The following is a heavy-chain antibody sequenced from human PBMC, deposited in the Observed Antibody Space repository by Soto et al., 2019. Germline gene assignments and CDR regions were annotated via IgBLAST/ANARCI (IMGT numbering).Heavy chain of an antibody. CDR2: ISSSSSYI. CDR1: GFTFSSYS. D-gene: IGHD3-22*01. Sequence: EVQLVESGGGLVQPGGSLRLSCAASGFTFSSYSMNWVRQAPGKGLEWVSSISSSSSYIYYADSVKGRFTISRDNAKNSLYLQMNSLRAEDTAVYYCAREGDYYDSSGYLYWGQGTLVTVSS. J-gene: IGHJ4*02. V-gene: IGHV3-21*01. CDR3: AREGDYYDSSGYLY.